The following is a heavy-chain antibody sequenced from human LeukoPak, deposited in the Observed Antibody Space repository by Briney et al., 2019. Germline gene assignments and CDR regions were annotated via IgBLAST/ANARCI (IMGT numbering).Heavy chain of an antibody. CDR3: AGGSDSSKMSY. CDR1: GGSISSGGHY. V-gene: IGHV4-31*03. Sequence: SETLSLTCTVSGGSISSGGHYWSWTRQHPAKGLEWIGCIYHSDFTYYNPSLNSRVTISVDSSKNQLSLKLSSVTAADTAVYYCAGGSDSSKMSYWGQGTLVTVSS. CDR2: IYHSDFT. J-gene: IGHJ4*02. D-gene: IGHD3-22*01.